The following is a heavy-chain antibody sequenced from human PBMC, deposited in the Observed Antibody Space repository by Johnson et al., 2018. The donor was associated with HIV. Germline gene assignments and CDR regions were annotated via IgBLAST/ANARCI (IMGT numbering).Heavy chain of an antibody. D-gene: IGHD2-21*01. CDR1: GFTFSDHY. CDR3: ARDGYSGGFDF. CDR2: SRNTANTYTT. Sequence: EVQLVESGGGVVQPGGSLRLSCAASGFTFSDHYMDWVRQAPGKGLEWVGRSRNTANTYTTDYAVSVKGRFTISRDDSKNSLYRQMNSLKPEDTSVYYFARDGYSGGFDFWGQGTMVTVSS. J-gene: IGHJ3*01. V-gene: IGHV3-72*01.